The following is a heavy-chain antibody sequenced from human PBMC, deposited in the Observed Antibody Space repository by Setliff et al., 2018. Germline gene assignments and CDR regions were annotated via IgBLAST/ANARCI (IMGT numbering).Heavy chain of an antibody. V-gene: IGHV1-18*01. CDR2: ISPNYDYT. CDR3: VRGSGPRVAVAMPFDY. Sequence: GASVKVSCKTSGYNFITFGISWVRQAPGQGLEWMGWISPNYDYTNYAQKFQDRVTITADTSTGTAYMELRSLTSDDTAVYYCVRGSGPRVAVAMPFDYWGQGTPVTVSS. D-gene: IGHD2-2*01. J-gene: IGHJ4*02. CDR1: GYNFITFG.